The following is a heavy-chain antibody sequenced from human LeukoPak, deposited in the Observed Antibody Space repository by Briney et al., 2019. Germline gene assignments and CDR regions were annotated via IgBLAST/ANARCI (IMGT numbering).Heavy chain of an antibody. CDR2: ISWNSGSI. D-gene: IGHD4-17*01. CDR3: AKDMSGDYEGLLDY. J-gene: IGHJ4*02. CDR1: GFTFDDYA. Sequence: GRSLRLSCAASGFTFDDYAMHWVRQAPGKGLEWVSGISWNSGSIGYADSVKGRFTISRDNAKNSLYLQMNSLRAEDTALYYCAKDMSGDYEGLLDYWGQGTLVTVSS. V-gene: IGHV3-9*01.